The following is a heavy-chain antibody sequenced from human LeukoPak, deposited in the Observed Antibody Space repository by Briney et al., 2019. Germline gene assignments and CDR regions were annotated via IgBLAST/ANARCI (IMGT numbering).Heavy chain of an antibody. CDR1: GFTFSSYE. D-gene: IGHD5-24*01. Sequence: TGGSLRLSCAASGFTFSSYEMNWVRQAPGKGLEWVSYISSSGSTIYYADTVKGRFTISRDNAKNSLYLQMNGLRAEDTAIYYCARAAGYSDFDYWGQGTLVTVSS. CDR2: ISSSGSTI. J-gene: IGHJ4*02. CDR3: ARAAGYSDFDY. V-gene: IGHV3-48*03.